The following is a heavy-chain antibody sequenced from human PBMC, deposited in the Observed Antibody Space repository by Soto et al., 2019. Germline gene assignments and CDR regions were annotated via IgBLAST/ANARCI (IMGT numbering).Heavy chain of an antibody. J-gene: IGHJ6*02. D-gene: IGHD3-10*01. V-gene: IGHV4-30-4*08. Sequence: SETLSLTCTVSGGSISNGYYYWSWVRQNPGKGLEWIGHIYHSGRTYYNPSLKSRVTISVDTSKNQFSLKLSSVTAADTAVFYFARVGSGSYPYYYYYGMDVWGQGTTVTVSS. CDR3: ARVGSGSYPYYYYYGMDV. CDR1: GGSISNGYYY. CDR2: IYHSGRT.